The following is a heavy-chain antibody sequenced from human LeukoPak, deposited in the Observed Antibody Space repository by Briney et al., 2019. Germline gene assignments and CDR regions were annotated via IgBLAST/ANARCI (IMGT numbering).Heavy chain of an antibody. CDR1: GFMFHDYA. J-gene: IGHJ4*02. V-gene: IGHV3-43*02. CDR2: ISGDGGST. CDR3: ARESESSGWYDY. D-gene: IGHD6-19*01. Sequence: PEGSLGLSCAAPGFMFHDYAIHWVRQAPGKGLEWVSLISGDGGSTFYADSVKGRFTISRDNSKNSLYLQMNSLRSDDTALYYCARESESSGWYDYWGQGTLVTVSS.